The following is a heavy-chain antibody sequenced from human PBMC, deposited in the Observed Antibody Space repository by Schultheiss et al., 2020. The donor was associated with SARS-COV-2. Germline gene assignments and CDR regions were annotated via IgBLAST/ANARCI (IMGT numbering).Heavy chain of an antibody. D-gene: IGHD3-3*01. CDR1: GDSISINNW. V-gene: IGHV4-4*02. CDR2: IYHSGST. CDR3: ARTIRITIFGVVQYFDY. Sequence: SETLSLTCAVSGDSISINNWWSWVRQPPGKGLEWIGEIYHSGSTNYNPSLKSRVTISVDTSKNQFSLKLSSVTAADTAVYYCARTIRITIFGVVQYFDYWGQGTLVTVSS. J-gene: IGHJ4*02.